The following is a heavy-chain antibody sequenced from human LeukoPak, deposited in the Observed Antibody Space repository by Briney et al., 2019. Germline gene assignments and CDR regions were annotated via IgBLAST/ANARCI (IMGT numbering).Heavy chain of an antibody. CDR1: GYTFTSYA. Sequence: ASVKVSCKASGYTFTSYAMHWVRQAPGQRLEWMGWINAGNGNTKYSQEFQGRVTITRDTSASTAYMELSSLRSEDMAVYYCARARIMITFGGAIGAFDIWGQGTMVTVSS. D-gene: IGHD3-16*01. J-gene: IGHJ3*02. CDR2: INAGNGNT. CDR3: ARARIMITFGGAIGAFDI. V-gene: IGHV1-3*03.